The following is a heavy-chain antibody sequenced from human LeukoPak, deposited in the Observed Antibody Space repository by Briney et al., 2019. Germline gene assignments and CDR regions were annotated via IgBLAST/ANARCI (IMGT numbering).Heavy chain of an antibody. CDR1: GYTLTELS. V-gene: IGHV1-24*01. Sequence: ASVKVSCKVSGYTLTELSMHWVRQAPGKGLEWMGGFDPEDGETIYAQKFQGRVTMTEDTSTDTAYMELSSLRSEDTAVYYCATGIVGATRDRIDYWGQGTLVTVSS. CDR2: FDPEDGET. D-gene: IGHD1-26*01. CDR3: ATGIVGATRDRIDY. J-gene: IGHJ4*02.